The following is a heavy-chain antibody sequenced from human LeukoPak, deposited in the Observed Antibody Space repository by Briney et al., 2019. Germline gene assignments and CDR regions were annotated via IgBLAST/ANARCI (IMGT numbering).Heavy chain of an antibody. J-gene: IGHJ4*02. Sequence: GGSLRLSCVASGFXFSNAWISWVRQAPGKGLEWLGRIKSKTDGGTTDYAAPVKGRFTISRDDSKNTLYLQMNSLKTEDTAVYYCTTPNGGYWGQGTLVTVSS. D-gene: IGHD3-10*01. CDR2: IKSKTDGGTT. CDR3: TTPNGGY. V-gene: IGHV3-15*01. CDR1: GFXFSNAW.